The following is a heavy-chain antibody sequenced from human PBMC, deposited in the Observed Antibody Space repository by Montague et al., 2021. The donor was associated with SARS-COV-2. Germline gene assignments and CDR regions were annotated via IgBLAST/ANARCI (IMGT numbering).Heavy chain of an antibody. CDR1: GFTVSSTY. CDR2: IYSSGDT. Sequence: SLRLSCAASGFTVSSTYMSWVRQAPGKGLEWISVIYSSGDTYHAGSMKDRFTISRDNSKNTVYLQMHILRAEDTAVYYCASGMFDTWGQGTLVTVSS. V-gene: IGHV3-66*01. CDR3: ASGMFDT. J-gene: IGHJ5*02.